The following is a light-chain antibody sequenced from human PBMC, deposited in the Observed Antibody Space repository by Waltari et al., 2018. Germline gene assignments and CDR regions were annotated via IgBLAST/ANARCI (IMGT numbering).Light chain of an antibody. Sequence: SVGDRIIITCRASQDINRNLNWYQKQVGKAPKLLIYGASNLQSGVPSRFSGSGSETDYTLIISSLQPEDSASYFCQQSHSVPYTFGQETKLVIK. CDR3: QQSHSVPYT. J-gene: IGKJ2*01. V-gene: IGKV1-39*01. CDR2: GAS. CDR1: QDINRN.